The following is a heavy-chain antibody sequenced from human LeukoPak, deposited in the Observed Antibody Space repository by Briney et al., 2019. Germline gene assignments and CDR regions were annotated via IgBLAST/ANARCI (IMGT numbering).Heavy chain of an antibody. V-gene: IGHV5-51*07. CDR3: ARRMVRGVISSPFDY. Sequence: GAPLKISCKASGSIFTSYWIDLVHPLPGKVVELMGIIDPSESDTRYSPSFQGQLTISADKSISTAYQQWSSLKASDTAMYYCARRMVRGVISSPFDYWGQGTLVTVSS. CDR1: GSIFTSYW. J-gene: IGHJ4*02. D-gene: IGHD3-10*01. CDR2: IDPSESDT.